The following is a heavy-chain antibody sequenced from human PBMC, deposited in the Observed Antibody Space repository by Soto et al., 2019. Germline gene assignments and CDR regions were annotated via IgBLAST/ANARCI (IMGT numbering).Heavy chain of an antibody. CDR1: GFIFSSYW. D-gene: IGHD3-10*01. V-gene: IGHV3-7*01. Sequence: GGSLRLSCAASGFIFSSYWMSWVRQAPGKGLEWVANIKQDGSEKYYVDSVKGRFTISRDTAKNSLYLQMNSLRAGDTAVYYCARGGGGGVISNYYMDVWGQGTTVTVSS. CDR2: IKQDGSEK. CDR3: ARGGGGGVISNYYMDV. J-gene: IGHJ6*02.